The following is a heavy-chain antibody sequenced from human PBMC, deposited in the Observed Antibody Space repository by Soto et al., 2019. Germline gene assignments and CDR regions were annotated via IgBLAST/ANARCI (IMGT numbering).Heavy chain of an antibody. CDR3: AVPYDSSGYYFDY. D-gene: IGHD3-22*01. Sequence: QVQLVQSGAEVKKPGASVKASCKASGYTFTSYAMHWVRQAPGQRLEWMGWINAGNGNTKYSQKFQGRVTITRDTSASTAYMELSSLRSEDTAVYYCAVPYDSSGYYFDYWGQGTLVTVSS. CDR2: INAGNGNT. CDR1: GYTFTSYA. J-gene: IGHJ4*02. V-gene: IGHV1-3*01.